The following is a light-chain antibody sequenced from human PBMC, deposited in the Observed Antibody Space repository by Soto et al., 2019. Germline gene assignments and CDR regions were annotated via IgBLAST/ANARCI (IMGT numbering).Light chain of an antibody. Sequence: QSALTQPASVSGSPGQSIAISCTGTSSDVGGYNYVTWYQQHPGKAPKLMIYDVSNRPAGVSDRFSGSTSGNTASLTISGXXXXXEGNYYCNSYTSSSTYVFGTGTKLTVL. CDR1: SSDVGGYNY. CDR3: NSYTSSSTYV. V-gene: IGLV2-14*03. J-gene: IGLJ1*01. CDR2: DVS.